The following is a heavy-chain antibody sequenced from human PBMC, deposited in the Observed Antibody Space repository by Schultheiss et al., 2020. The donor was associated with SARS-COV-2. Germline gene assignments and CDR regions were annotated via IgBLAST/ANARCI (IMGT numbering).Heavy chain of an antibody. J-gene: IGHJ6*03. V-gene: IGHV4-59*08. D-gene: IGHD3-3*01. Sequence: SQTLSLTCTVSGGSISSYYWSWIRQPPGKGLEWIGYIYYSGSTNYNPSLKSRVTISVDTSKNQFSLKLSSVTAADTAVYYCARHPDFWSGYLSRYYMDVWGKGTTVTVSS. CDR2: IYYSGST. CDR1: GGSISSYY. CDR3: ARHPDFWSGYLSRYYMDV.